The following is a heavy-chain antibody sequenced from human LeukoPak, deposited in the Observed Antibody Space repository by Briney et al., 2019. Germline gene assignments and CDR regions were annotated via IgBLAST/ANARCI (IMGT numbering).Heavy chain of an antibody. V-gene: IGHV3-23*01. D-gene: IGHD3-10*01. CDR3: AKDRGGSGSYYITDAFDI. CDR1: GFTFSSYA. CDR2: ISGSGGST. J-gene: IGHJ3*02. Sequence: PGGSLRLSCAASGFTFSSYAMSWVRQAPGKGLEWVSAISGSGGSTYYADSVKGRFTISRDNSKNTLYLQMNSLRAEDTAVYYCAKDRGGSGSYYITDAFDIWGQGTMVTVSS.